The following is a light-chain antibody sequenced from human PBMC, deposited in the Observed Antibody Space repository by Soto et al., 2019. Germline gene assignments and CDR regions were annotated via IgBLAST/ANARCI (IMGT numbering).Light chain of an antibody. CDR1: ESVSTK. Sequence: ETVMTQSPATLSVSPGERATLSCRASESVSTKLAWYQQKPGQAPRLLIYGVSTGATGIPARFSGRGSGTEFTLTISSLQSEDFAVYYCQQYNNWPQTFGQGTKVEIK. CDR3: QQYNNWPQT. CDR2: GVS. J-gene: IGKJ1*01. V-gene: IGKV3-15*01.